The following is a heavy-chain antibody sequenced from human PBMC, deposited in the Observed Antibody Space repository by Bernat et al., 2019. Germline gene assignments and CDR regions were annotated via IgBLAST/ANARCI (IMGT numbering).Heavy chain of an antibody. D-gene: IGHD3-22*01. Sequence: QVQLVQSGAEVKKPGASVKVSCKVSGYTLTELSMHWVRQAPGKGLEWMGGFDPEDGETIYAKKFQGRVTMTEDTSTDTAYMELSSLRSEDTAVYYCATRLGLSYYDSSGYPISGFDYWGQGTLVTVSS. CDR2: FDPEDGET. V-gene: IGHV1-24*01. CDR1: GYTLTELS. J-gene: IGHJ4*02. CDR3: ATRLGLSYYDSSGYPISGFDY.